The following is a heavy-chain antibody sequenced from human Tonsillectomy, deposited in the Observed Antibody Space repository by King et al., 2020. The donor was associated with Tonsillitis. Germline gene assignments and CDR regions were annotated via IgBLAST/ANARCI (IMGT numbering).Heavy chain of an antibody. V-gene: IGHV3-23*04. CDR3: AKDQGSSSWYLYAFDI. CDR2: ISGIGGST. CDR1: GFTFSSYA. Sequence: VQLVQSVGVLVQPVGSLRLSCAASGFTFSSYAMSCVRQAPGKGLEWVSAISGIGGSTYYADSVKGRFTISRDNSKNTLYLQMNSLRAEATAVYYCAKDQGSSSWYLYAFDIWGQGTMVTVSS. D-gene: IGHD6-13*01. J-gene: IGHJ3*02.